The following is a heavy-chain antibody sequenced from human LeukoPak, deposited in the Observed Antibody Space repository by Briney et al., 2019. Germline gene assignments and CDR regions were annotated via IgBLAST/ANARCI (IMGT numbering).Heavy chain of an antibody. CDR3: TTGSGSYFDY. D-gene: IGHD1-26*01. Sequence: PSETLSLTCAVHGGSFSGYYWSWIRQPPGKGLEWVGRIKSKTDGGTTDYAAPVKGRFTISRDDSKNTLYLQMNSLKTEDTAVYYCTTGSGSYFDYWGQGTLVTVSS. CDR2: IKSKTDGGTT. J-gene: IGHJ4*02. CDR1: GGSFSGYY. V-gene: IGHV3-15*01.